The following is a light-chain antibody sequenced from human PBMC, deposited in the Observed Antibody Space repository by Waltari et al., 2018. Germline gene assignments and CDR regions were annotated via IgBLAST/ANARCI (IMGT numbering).Light chain of an antibody. CDR2: SHN. CDR1: SSNTGKGYD. CDR3: QSYDSSVAGYV. J-gene: IGLJ1*01. Sequence: QSVLTQPPSVSGAPGPRVTISCPGSSSNTGKGYDVHGSQPLPGTAPKLLIYSHNNRPSGVPERFSGSKSGTSASLAITGLQAEDEADYYCQSYDSSVAGYVFGTGTKVTVL. V-gene: IGLV1-40*01.